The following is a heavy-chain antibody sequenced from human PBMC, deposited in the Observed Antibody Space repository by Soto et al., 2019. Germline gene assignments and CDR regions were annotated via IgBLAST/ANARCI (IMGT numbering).Heavy chain of an antibody. CDR1: GFTFSSYG. Sequence: QVQLVESGGGVVQPGRSLRLSCAASGFTFSSYGMHWVRQAPGKGLEWVAVISYDGSNKYYADSVKGRFTISRDNSKNTLYLQMNSLRAEDTAVYYCAKSAGGDYWGQGTLVTVSS. D-gene: IGHD3-16*01. CDR3: AKSAGGDY. J-gene: IGHJ4*02. CDR2: ISYDGSNK. V-gene: IGHV3-30*18.